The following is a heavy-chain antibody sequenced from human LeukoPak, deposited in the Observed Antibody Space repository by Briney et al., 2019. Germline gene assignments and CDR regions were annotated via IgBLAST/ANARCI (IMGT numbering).Heavy chain of an antibody. CDR3: TRGITYYYDSSGFRDY. J-gene: IGHJ4*02. CDR1: GYTFTSYD. Sequence: ASVKVSCKASGYTFTSYDINWVRQATGQGLEWMGWMNPNSGNTGYAQKFQGRVTMTRNTSISTAYMELSSLRSEDTAVYYCTRGITYYYDSSGFRDYWGQGTLVTVSS. D-gene: IGHD3-22*01. V-gene: IGHV1-8*01. CDR2: MNPNSGNT.